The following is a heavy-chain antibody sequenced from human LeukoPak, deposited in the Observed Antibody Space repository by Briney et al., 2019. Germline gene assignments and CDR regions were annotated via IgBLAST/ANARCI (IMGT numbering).Heavy chain of an antibody. CDR3: ARGSCSGGSCYSGRYYYYGMDV. CDR1: GGSFSGYY. J-gene: IGHJ6*02. CDR2: INHSGST. D-gene: IGHD2-15*01. V-gene: IGHV4-34*01. Sequence: SETLSLTCAVYGGSFSGYYWSWIRQPPGKGLEWIGEINHSGSTNYNPSLKSRVTISVDTSKNQFSLKLSSVTAADTAAYYCARGSCSGGSCYSGRYYYYGMDVWGQGTTVTVSS.